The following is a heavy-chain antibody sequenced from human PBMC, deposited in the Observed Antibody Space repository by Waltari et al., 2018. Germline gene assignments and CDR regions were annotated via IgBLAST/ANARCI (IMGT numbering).Heavy chain of an antibody. V-gene: IGHV3-7*03. CDR1: GFTFSSNW. Sequence: EVQLVDSGGGLVQPGGSLRLSCAASGFTFSSNWMSWVRQAPGRGLEWLANIKPDGSQQYYVDSVRGRFSISRDNAKNSLYLQLNSLRAEDTALYYCARDFNWGWDFWGQGTLVTVSS. CDR2: IKPDGSQQ. J-gene: IGHJ4*02. D-gene: IGHD7-27*01. CDR3: ARDFNWGWDF.